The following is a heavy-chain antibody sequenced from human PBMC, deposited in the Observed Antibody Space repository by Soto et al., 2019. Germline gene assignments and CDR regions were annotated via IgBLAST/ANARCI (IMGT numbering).Heavy chain of an antibody. CDR3: AKVIYYDSSGPFDP. J-gene: IGHJ5*02. CDR1: GFTFSSYA. CDR2: ISYDGSNK. D-gene: IGHD3-22*01. Sequence: PGGSLRLSCAASGFTFSSYAMHWVRQAPGKGLGWVAVISYDGSNKYYADSVKGRFTISRDNSKNTLYLQMNSLRAEDTAVYYCAKVIYYDSSGPFDPWGQGTLVTVSS. V-gene: IGHV3-30-3*01.